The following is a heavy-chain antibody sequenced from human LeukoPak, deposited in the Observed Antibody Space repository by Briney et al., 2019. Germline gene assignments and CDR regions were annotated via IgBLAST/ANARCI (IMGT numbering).Heavy chain of an antibody. D-gene: IGHD2-15*01. CDR2: IYWDDDK. J-gene: IGHJ4*02. CDR3: AHSLEDIVVVVAAEVYFDY. Sequence: SGPTPVKPTQTLTLTCTFSGFSLSTSGVGVGWIRQPPGKALEWLALIYWDDDKRYSPSLKSRLTITKDTSKNQVVLTMTNMDPVDTATYYCAHSLEDIVVVVAAEVYFDYWGQGTLVTVSS. V-gene: IGHV2-5*02. CDR1: GFSLSTSGVG.